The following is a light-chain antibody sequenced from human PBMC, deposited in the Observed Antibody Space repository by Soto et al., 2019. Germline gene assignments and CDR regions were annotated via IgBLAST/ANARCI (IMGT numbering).Light chain of an antibody. CDR1: SSDVGAYNF. CDR3: SSFTRSGTYV. V-gene: IGLV2-14*03. J-gene: IGLJ1*01. CDR2: DVS. Sequence: LTQTASVSGSPGQSITISCTGTSSDVGAYNFVSWYQQHPGKAPKLMIYDVSNRPSGVSNRFSGSKSGNTASLTISGLQAEDEADYYCSSFTRSGTYVFGTGTKVTVL.